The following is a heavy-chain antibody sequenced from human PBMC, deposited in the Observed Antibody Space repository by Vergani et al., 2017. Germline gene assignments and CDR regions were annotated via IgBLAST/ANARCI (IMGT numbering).Heavy chain of an antibody. Sequence: EVQLVESGGGLVKPGGSLRLSCAASGFTFSNAWMSWVRQAPGKGLEWVGRIKSKTDGGTTDYAAPVKGRFTISGDDSKNTLYLQMNSLKTEDTAVYYCTTERYFDYYGMDVWGQGTTVTVSS. CDR2: IKSKTDGGTT. CDR1: GFTFSNAW. J-gene: IGHJ6*02. V-gene: IGHV3-15*01. CDR3: TTERYFDYYGMDV. D-gene: IGHD3-9*01.